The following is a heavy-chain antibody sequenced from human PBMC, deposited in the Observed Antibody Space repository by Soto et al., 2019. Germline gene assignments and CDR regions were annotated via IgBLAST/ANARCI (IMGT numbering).Heavy chain of an antibody. CDR1: GGTFSSYA. D-gene: IGHD3-3*01. Sequence: VGSLRLSCAASGGTFSSYAMSWVRQAPGKGLEWVSTVNGGGDRTYYGDSVKGRFTISRDNFKNTVFLQMSSLGAEDTAVYFCAKTNAIYGVVKVKGWFDPWGQGTLVTVSS. J-gene: IGHJ5*02. V-gene: IGHV3-23*01. CDR2: VNGGGDRT. CDR3: AKTNAIYGVVKVKGWFDP.